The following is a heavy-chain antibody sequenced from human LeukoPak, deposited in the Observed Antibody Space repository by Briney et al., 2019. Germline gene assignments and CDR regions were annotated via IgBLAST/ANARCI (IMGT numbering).Heavy chain of an antibody. CDR3: AGGPLRFGYGKRGFDP. V-gene: IGHV4-34*01. Sequence: SETLSLTCAVYGGSFSGYYWSWIRQPPGKGLEWIGEINHSGSTNYNPSLKSRVTISVDTSKNQFSLKLSSVTAADTAVYYCAGGPLRFGYGKRGFDPWGQGTLVTVSS. CDR2: INHSGST. J-gene: IGHJ5*02. D-gene: IGHD5-12*01. CDR1: GGSFSGYY.